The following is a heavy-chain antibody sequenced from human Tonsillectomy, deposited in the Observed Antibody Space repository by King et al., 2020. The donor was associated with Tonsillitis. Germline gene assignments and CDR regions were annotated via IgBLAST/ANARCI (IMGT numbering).Heavy chain of an antibody. CDR2: IHDSGST. CDR1: GGALSSGGYY. V-gene: IGHV4-31*11. CDR3: ARVNDFWSGYYDY. Sequence: LQLEESGPGLGKPSQTLSLTCAVSGGALSSGGYYWNWIRQPPGKGLGWIGNIHDSGSTYYNPSPKSRVTISVETSKNQFSLKFTSVTAADTAVYYCARVNDFWSGYYDYWGQGTLVTVSS. J-gene: IGHJ4*02. D-gene: IGHD3-3*01.